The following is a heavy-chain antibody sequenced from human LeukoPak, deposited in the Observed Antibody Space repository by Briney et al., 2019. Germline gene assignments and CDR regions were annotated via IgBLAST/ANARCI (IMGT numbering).Heavy chain of an antibody. CDR1: GVPISDYY. D-gene: IGHD2-8*01. CDR3: ARHTVSRAGGDFDY. V-gene: IGHV4-59*08. J-gene: IGHJ4*02. CDR2: IHNNGNT. Sequence: SETLSLTCTVSGVPISDYYWSWIRQPPGKGLEWIAYIHNNGNTNSNPPLKSRVTISIDTSKNQFSLKLTSVTAADTAVYYCARHTVSRAGGDFDYWGQGTLVTVSS.